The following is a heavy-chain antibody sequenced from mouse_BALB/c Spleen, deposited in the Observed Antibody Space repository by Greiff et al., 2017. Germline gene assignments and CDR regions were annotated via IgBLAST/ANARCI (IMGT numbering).Heavy chain of an antibody. CDR3: ARSPYSGYAMDY. CDR1: GFTFSSFG. Sequence: EVKVVESGGGLVQPGGSRKLSCAASGFTFSSFGMHWVRQAPEKGLEWVAYISSGSSTIYYADTVKGRFTISRDNPKNTLFLQMTSLRSEDTAMYYCARSPYSGYAMDYWGQGTSVTVSS. CDR2: ISSGSSTI. V-gene: IGHV5-17*02. J-gene: IGHJ4*01. D-gene: IGHD1-1*01.